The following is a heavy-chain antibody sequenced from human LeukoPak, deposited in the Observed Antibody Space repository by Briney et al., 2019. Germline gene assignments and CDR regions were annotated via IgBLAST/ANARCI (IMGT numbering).Heavy chain of an antibody. Sequence: PGGSLRLSCAASGFTFSNYWMRWVRQAPGKGREWVAHINKDGSEIYYVDSVKGRFTISRDNAKSSLSLQVNSLRAEDTAVYYCARDKVTYWGQGILVTVSS. J-gene: IGHJ4*02. CDR2: INKDGSEI. CDR1: GFTFSNYW. CDR3: ARDKVTY. V-gene: IGHV3-7*01.